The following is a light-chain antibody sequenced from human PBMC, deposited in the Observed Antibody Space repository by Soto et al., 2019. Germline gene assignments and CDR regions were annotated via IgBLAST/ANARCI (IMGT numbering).Light chain of an antibody. Sequence: EVVLTQSPGTLSLSRGERDTLSCRASQSVSNSYLAWYQQKPGQAPRLLIYGASNRATGIPDRFSGSGSGTEFTLTISSLQPDDFATYYCQHYNSYSEAFGQGTKVDIK. J-gene: IGKJ1*01. CDR1: QSVSNSY. V-gene: IGKV3-20*01. CDR2: GAS. CDR3: QHYNSYSEA.